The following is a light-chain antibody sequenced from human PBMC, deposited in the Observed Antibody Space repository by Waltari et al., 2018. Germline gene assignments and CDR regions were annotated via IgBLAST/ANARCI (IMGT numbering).Light chain of an antibody. CDR1: QSISRY. CDR3: QHHFRLPAT. CDR2: GAS. J-gene: IGKJ1*01. Sequence: IMLTQSPGTLSLSPGARATLSCRASQSISRYLAWYQQKPGQAPRLLIYGASTRATCIPDRFSGSGSGTDFSLTISGLEPEDSAVYYCQHHFRLPATFGQGTKVEIK. V-gene: IGKV3-20*01.